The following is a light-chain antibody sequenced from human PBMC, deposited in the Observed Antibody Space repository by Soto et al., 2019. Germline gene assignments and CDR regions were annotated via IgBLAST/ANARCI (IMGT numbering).Light chain of an antibody. J-gene: IGKJ1*01. CDR3: QQYYSTPGT. Sequence: VMTQSPDSLAVSLGERATINCKSSQSVLSRSNNKNYLAWYQQKPGQPPKLIIHWASTRDSGVPDRFSGSGSGTDFTLTISRLQAEDVAVYYCQQYYSTPGTFRQVTKVEIK. CDR2: WAS. CDR1: QSVLSRSNNKNY. V-gene: IGKV4-1*01.